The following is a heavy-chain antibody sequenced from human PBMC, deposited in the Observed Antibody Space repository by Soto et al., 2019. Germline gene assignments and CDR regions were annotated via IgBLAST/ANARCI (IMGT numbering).Heavy chain of an antibody. J-gene: IGHJ4*02. Sequence: GGSLILSCAASGFTFSSYGMHWVRQAPGKGLEWVAVISCDGSNKYYADSVKGRFTISRDNSKNTLYLQMNSLRAEDTAVYYCARQDYSATWYLNYWGQGTLVTVSS. CDR1: GFTFSSYG. CDR3: ARQDYSATWYLNY. CDR2: ISCDGSNK. D-gene: IGHD6-13*01. V-gene: IGHV3-30*03.